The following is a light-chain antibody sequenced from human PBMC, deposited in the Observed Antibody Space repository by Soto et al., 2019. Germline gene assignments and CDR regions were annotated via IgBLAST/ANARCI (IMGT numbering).Light chain of an antibody. CDR3: QSYDSSLSGHVV. V-gene: IGLV1-40*01. J-gene: IGLJ2*01. Sequence: QSVLTQPPSVSGAPGQRVTISCTGSSSNIGAGFDVHWYHQIAGTAPKLLIYGNSNRPSGVPDRFSGSKSGTSASLAITGLQAEDEADYYCQSYDSSLSGHVVFGGGTKVTVL. CDR2: GNS. CDR1: SSNIGAGFD.